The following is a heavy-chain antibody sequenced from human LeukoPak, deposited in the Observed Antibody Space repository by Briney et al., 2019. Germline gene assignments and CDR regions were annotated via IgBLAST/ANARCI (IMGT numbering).Heavy chain of an antibody. CDR2: ISSSSSYI. V-gene: IGHV3-21*01. CDR1: GFTVSGNY. J-gene: IGHJ6*02. D-gene: IGHD3-10*01. Sequence: GGSLRLSCAASGFTVSGNYMTWVRQAPGKGLERVSSISSSSSYIYYADSVKGRFTISRDNAKNSLYLQMNSLRAEDTAVYYCARVLTIWFGESVYYYYGMDVWGQGTTVTVSS. CDR3: ARVLTIWFGESVYYYYGMDV.